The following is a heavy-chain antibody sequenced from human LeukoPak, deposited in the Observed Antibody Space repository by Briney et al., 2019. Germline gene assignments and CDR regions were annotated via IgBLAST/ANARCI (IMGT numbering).Heavy chain of an antibody. CDR3: ARDLSMVGSWDPAYYYYYGMDV. J-gene: IGHJ6*02. CDR1: GHTFTSYA. V-gene: IGHV7-4-1*02. CDR2: INTNTGNP. Sequence: ASVKVSCKASGHTFTSYAMNWVRQAPGQGLEWMGWINTNTGNPTYAQGFTGRFVFSLDTSVSTAYLQISSLKAEDTAVYYCARDLSMVGSWDPAYYYYYGMDVWSQGTTVTVSS. D-gene: IGHD6-13*01.